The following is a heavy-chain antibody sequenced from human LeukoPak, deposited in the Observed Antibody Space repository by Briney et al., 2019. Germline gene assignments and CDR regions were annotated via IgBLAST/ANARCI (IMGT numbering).Heavy chain of an antibody. D-gene: IGHD5-18*01. CDR1: GGSISSGGYS. CDR2: IYHSGST. V-gene: IGHV4-30-2*01. CDR3: ARVDTAMVRGSSWFDP. Sequence: SETLSLTCAVSGGSISSGGYSWSWIRQLPGTGLEWIGYIYHSGSTYYNPSLKSRVTISVDGSKNQFSLKLSSVTAADTAVYYCARVDTAMVRGSSWFDPWGQGTLVTVSS. J-gene: IGHJ5*02.